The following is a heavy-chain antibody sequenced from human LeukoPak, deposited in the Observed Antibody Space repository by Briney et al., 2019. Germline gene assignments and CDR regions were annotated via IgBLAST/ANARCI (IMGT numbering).Heavy chain of an antibody. CDR2: IDWDDDK. Sequence: SGPTLVNPTQTLTLTCTFSGFSLSTSGMRVSWIRQPPGKALEWPARIDWDDDKFYSTSLKTRLTISKDTSKNQVVLTMTNMDPVDTATYYCARTKLDYGDYEYYFDYWGQGTLVTVSS. D-gene: IGHD4-17*01. V-gene: IGHV2-70*04. CDR1: GFSLSTSGMR. J-gene: IGHJ4*02. CDR3: ARTKLDYGDYEYYFDY.